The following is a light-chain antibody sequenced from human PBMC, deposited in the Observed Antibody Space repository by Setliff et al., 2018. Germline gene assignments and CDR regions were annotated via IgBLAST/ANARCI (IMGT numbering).Light chain of an antibody. CDR1: QNIFYTSRNKNY. J-gene: IGKJ5*01. Sequence: DIVMTQSPDSLAVSLGERATINCKSSQNIFYTSRNKNYLAWYQQKPGQPPTLLFYWASTRESGVPDRFSGSGSGTDFTLTISSLQAEDVAVYYCQQYYSAPYTFGQGTRLEIK. V-gene: IGKV4-1*01. CDR3: QQYYSAPYT. CDR2: WAS.